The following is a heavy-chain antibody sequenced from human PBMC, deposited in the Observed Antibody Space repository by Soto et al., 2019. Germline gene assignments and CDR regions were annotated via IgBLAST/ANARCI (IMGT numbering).Heavy chain of an antibody. J-gene: IGHJ5*01. Sequence: QVQLVQSGAEVKKPGSSVRVSCKASGGTFSSFHINWVRQAPGLGLEWIGGIAPIIGAAKYAQRFQDRVTISADELTSTSYLEVSSLKSDDTAMYYCADGGGEYDTWGHGTLVTVAS. CDR2: IAPIIGAA. CDR3: ADGGGEYDT. CDR1: GGTFSSFH. V-gene: IGHV1-69*01.